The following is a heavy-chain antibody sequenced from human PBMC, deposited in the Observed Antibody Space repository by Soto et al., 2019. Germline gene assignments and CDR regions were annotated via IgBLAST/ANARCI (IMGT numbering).Heavy chain of an antibody. J-gene: IGHJ6*02. CDR1: GFTFSSYA. V-gene: IGHV3-30-3*01. Sequence: QVQLVESGGGVVQPGRSLRLSCAASGFTFSSYAMHWVRQAPGKGLEWVAVISYDGSNKYYADSVKGRFTISRDNSKNTLYLQMNSLIAEDTAVYYCARDGGYKAMDVWGQGTTVTVSS. CDR2: ISYDGSNK. CDR3: ARDGGYKAMDV. D-gene: IGHD5-12*01.